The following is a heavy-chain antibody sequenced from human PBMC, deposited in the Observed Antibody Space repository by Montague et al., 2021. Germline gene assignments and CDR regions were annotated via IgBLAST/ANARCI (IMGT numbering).Heavy chain of an antibody. D-gene: IGHD2-8*01. CDR1: GDSINFYY. Sequence: SETLSLTCTVSGDSINFYYWSWIRQPPGKGLGWIGYVYYTGTTNYSPSLKSRVTISVDTSRNQFFLNVNSVTAADTAVYYCARKGTNWDYWGQGTLVTVSS. V-gene: IGHV4-59*01. J-gene: IGHJ4*02. CDR2: VYYTGTT. CDR3: ARKGTNWDY.